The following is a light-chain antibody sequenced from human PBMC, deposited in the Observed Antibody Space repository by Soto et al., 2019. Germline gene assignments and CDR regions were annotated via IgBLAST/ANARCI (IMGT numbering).Light chain of an antibody. J-gene: IGKJ3*01. V-gene: IGKV3-11*01. CDR2: DAS. CDR1: QSVSSY. CDR3: QQRSNWPPPIT. Sequence: EIVLTQSPATLSLSPGERATLSCRASQSVSSYLAWYQQKPGQAPRLLIYDASNRATGIPARFSGSGSGTDFDLTISSLEPEDFAVYYCQQRSNWPPPITFAPGTKVDIK.